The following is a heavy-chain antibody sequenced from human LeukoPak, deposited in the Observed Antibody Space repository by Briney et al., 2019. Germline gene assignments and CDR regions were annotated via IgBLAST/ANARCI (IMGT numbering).Heavy chain of an antibody. CDR2: INPSGGST. V-gene: IGHV1-46*01. J-gene: IGHJ4*02. D-gene: IGHD3-22*01. CDR3: ARYGWVNDSSGYYYYFDY. CDR1: GYTFTSYY. Sequence: RASVKVSCKASGYTFTSYYMHWVREAPEQGLEWMGIINPSGGSTSYAQKFQGRVTMTRDMSTSTVYMELSSLRSEDTAVYYCARYGWVNDSSGYYYYFDYWGQGTLVTVSS.